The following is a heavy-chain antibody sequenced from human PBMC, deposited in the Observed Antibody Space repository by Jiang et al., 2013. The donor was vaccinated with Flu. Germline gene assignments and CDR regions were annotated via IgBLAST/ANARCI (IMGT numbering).Heavy chain of an antibody. V-gene: IGHV4-59*08. Sequence: GSGLVKPSETLSLTCTVSGGSISSYYWSWIRQPPGKGLEWIGYIYYSGSTNYNPSLKSRVTISVDTSKNQFSLKLSSVTAADTAVYYCARLIRGGSSWYLDYWGQGTLVTVSS. J-gene: IGHJ4*02. CDR1: GGSISSYY. CDR3: ARLIRGGSSWYLDY. D-gene: IGHD6-13*01. CDR2: IYYSGST.